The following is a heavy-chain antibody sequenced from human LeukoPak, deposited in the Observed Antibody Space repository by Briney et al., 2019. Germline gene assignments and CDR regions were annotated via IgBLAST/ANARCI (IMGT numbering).Heavy chain of an antibody. Sequence: PSETLSLPCTVSGGLISSYYGSWLRHPPGKGLEWLGYIYYSGSTNYNPSLKSRVTISVDTSTNQFSLKLSSVPAADTAVYYCARHSFIAAAFDPWGQGTLVTVSS. J-gene: IGHJ5*02. CDR3: ARHSFIAAAFDP. CDR2: IYYSGST. D-gene: IGHD6-13*01. CDR1: GGLISSYY. V-gene: IGHV4-59*08.